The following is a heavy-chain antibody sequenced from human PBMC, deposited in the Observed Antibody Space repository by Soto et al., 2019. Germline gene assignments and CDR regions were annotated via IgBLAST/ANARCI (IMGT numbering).Heavy chain of an antibody. CDR3: AKDLLAAPDAFDI. J-gene: IGHJ3*02. D-gene: IGHD6-13*01. CDR2: ISSGGGST. V-gene: IGHV3-23*01. Sequence: GGSLRLSCASSGFTFSNYWMHWVRQAPGKGLVWVSAISSGGGSTYYADSVKGRFTISRDNSKNTLYLQMNSLRAEDTAVYYCAKDLLAAPDAFDIWGQGTMVTVSS. CDR1: GFTFSNYW.